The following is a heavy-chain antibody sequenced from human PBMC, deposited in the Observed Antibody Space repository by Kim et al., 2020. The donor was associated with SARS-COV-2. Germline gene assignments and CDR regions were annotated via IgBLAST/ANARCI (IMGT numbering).Heavy chain of an antibody. V-gene: IGHV3-11*05. Sequence: YADSVKGRFTISRDNANNSLYLQMNSLRAEDTAVYYCARVATTVTSYFDLWGRGTLVTVSS. J-gene: IGHJ2*01. CDR3: ARVATTVTSYFDL. D-gene: IGHD4-4*01.